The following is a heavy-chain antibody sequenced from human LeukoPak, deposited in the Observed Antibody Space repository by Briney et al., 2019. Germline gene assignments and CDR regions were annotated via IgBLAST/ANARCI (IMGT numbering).Heavy chain of an antibody. Sequence: SETLSLTCAVSGVSISPYDWAWIRQPPGKGLEWIGYIHTSGSNNQYPSLKSRVTISVDKSKNHFSLSLTSVTAADTAVYYCARLSAAVHLGAFDLWGQGTMVTVSS. CDR2: IHTSGSN. V-gene: IGHV4-4*09. D-gene: IGHD3-3*01. J-gene: IGHJ3*01. CDR3: ARLSAAVHLGAFDL. CDR1: GVSISPYD.